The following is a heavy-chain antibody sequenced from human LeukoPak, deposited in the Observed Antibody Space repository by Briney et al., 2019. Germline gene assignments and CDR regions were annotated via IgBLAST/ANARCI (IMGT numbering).Heavy chain of an antibody. CDR2: INPNSGGT. D-gene: IGHD4-17*01. CDR3: ARGSPVITVTKEAHDY. Sequence: ASVKVPCKASGYTFTDYFIHWVRQAPGQGLEWMGWINPNSGGTNYAQKFQGRVTMTRDTSISTTYVELTSLRSDDTAVFFCARGSPVITVTKEAHDYWGQGTQVTVSS. V-gene: IGHV1-2*02. J-gene: IGHJ4*02. CDR1: GYTFTDYF.